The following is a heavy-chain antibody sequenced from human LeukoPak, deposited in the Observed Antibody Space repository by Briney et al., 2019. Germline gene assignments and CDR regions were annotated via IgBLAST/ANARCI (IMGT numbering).Heavy chain of an antibody. D-gene: IGHD4/OR15-4a*01. J-gene: IGHJ4*02. V-gene: IGHV4-59*08. CDR2: IHYSGSA. CDR3: ARLTMPTGPGDY. Sequence: SETLSLTCSVSGGSIRSYYWSWIRQPPGKGLEWIGYIHYSGSANYNPSIKSRVTMSVDPSKNLLSLKLTSVTAADTGVYYCARLTMPTGPGDYWGQGTLVTVSS. CDR1: GGSIRSYY.